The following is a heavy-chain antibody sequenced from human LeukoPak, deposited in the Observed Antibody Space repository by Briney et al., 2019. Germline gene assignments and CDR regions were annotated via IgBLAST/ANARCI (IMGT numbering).Heavy chain of an antibody. D-gene: IGHD6-13*01. V-gene: IGHV4-59*12. CDR1: GGSISSYY. CDR3: AREGTGRSSWYAGGYFDY. CDR2: IYYSGSA. Sequence: SETLSLTCTVSGGSISSYYWSWIRQPPGKGLEWIGYIYYSGSAYYNPSLKSRLIISVDTSKNQFSLKLSSVTAADTAVYYCAREGTGRSSWYAGGYFDYWGQGTLVTVSS. J-gene: IGHJ4*02.